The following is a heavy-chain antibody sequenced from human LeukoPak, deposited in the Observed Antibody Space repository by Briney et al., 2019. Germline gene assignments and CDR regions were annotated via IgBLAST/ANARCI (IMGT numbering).Heavy chain of an antibody. CDR2: INPSGGST. V-gene: IGHV1-46*01. Sequence: GASVKVSCKASGYTFTNYYMQWVRQAPGQGLEWMGIINPSGGSTTYARNFQGRVTMTRDTSTSTVYMELISLRSEDTAVHYCAREYCTTTSCYGYFDYWGQGTLVTVSS. J-gene: IGHJ4*02. D-gene: IGHD2-2*01. CDR3: AREYCTTTSCYGYFDY. CDR1: GYTFTNYY.